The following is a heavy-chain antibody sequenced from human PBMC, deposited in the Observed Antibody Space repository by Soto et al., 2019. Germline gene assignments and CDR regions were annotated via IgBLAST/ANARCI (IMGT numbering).Heavy chain of an antibody. D-gene: IGHD2-21*02. CDR1: GGSISSGGYY. CDR3: AREHCGDCYYFDY. CDR2: IYYSGST. V-gene: IGHV4-31*03. Sequence: QVQLQESGPGLVKPSQTLSLTCTVSGGSISSGGYYWSWIRQHPGKGLEWIGYIYYSGSTYYNPSLMSRVTISVDTSKNQFSLKLSSVTAADTAVYYCAREHCGDCYYFDYWGQGTLVTVSS. J-gene: IGHJ4*02.